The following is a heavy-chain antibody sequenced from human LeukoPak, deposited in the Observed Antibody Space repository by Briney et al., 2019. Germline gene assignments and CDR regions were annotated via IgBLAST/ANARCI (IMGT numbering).Heavy chain of an antibody. V-gene: IGHV4-59*01. CDR3: ARDPSFTAGYFDS. D-gene: IGHD3-16*01. CDR2: MYYSGTT. J-gene: IGHJ4*02. Sequence: SETLSLTCTVSGDSTSGYYWTWIRQPPGKRLEWIGYMYYSGTTKYNPSLKSRVTISIDATKNQVSLNLTSATAADTAVYYCARDPSFTAGYFDSWGQGTLVTVSS. CDR1: GDSTSGYY.